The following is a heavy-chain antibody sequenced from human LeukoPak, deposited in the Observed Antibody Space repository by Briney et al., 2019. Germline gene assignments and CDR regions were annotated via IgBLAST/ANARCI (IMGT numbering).Heavy chain of an antibody. CDR3: ARDGGLCFGEVVGQGDD. D-gene: IGHD3-10*01. V-gene: IGHV4-38-2*02. CDR1: GYSISSGYY. Sequence: SETLSLTCTVSGYSISSGYYRGWIRQPPGDGLGWIGSVYQSGTTYYNPSRKSRVTISVDTSMNQFSLKLSSVTAADTAVYYCARDGGLCFGEVVGQGDDWGQGTLVTVSS. CDR2: VYQSGTT. J-gene: IGHJ4*02.